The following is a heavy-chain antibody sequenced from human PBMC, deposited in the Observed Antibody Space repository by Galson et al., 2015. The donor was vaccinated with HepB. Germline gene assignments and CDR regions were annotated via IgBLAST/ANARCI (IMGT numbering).Heavy chain of an antibody. CDR2: IVNSGGST. Sequence: SLRLSCAASGFTFSNYGMTWVRQVPGKGLGWVSYIVNSGGSTFYEDSVKGRFTISRDKAKGSLHLQMNSLRDEDTGVYYCARVREIFFGWLDPWGQGTQVTVSS. J-gene: IGHJ5*02. CDR1: GFTFSNYG. CDR3: ARVREIFFGWLDP. V-gene: IGHV3-48*02. D-gene: IGHD3-3*01.